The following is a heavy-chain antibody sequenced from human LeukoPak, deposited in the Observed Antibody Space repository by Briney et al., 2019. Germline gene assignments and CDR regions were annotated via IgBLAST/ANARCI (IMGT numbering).Heavy chain of an antibody. CDR2: IYYSGST. J-gene: IGHJ4*02. CDR1: GGSFSSYY. Sequence: SETLSLTCTVSGGSFSSYYRSWIRQPPGQGLEWIGYIYYSGSTNYNPSLKSRVTISVDTSKNQFSLKLSSVTAADTAVYYCARLPYYYDSSGYYYFDYWGQGTLVTVSS. V-gene: IGHV4-59*01. CDR3: ARLPYYYDSSGYYYFDY. D-gene: IGHD3-22*01.